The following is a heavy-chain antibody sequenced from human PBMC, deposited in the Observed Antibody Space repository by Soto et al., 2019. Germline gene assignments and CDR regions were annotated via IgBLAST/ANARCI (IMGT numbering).Heavy chain of an antibody. CDR1: GFTFSSYA. J-gene: IGHJ4*02. CDR2: ISGSGGST. CDR3: AKDPGGNWPHTNFDY. Sequence: GESLKISCAASGFTFSSYAMSWVRQAPGKGLEWVSAISGSGGSTYYADSVKGRFTISRDNSKNTLYLQMNSLRAEDTAVYYCAKDPGGNWPHTNFDYWGQGTLVTVSS. V-gene: IGHV3-23*01. D-gene: IGHD1-1*01.